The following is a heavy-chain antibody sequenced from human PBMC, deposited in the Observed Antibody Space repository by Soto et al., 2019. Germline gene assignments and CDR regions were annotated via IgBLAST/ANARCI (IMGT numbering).Heavy chain of an antibody. Sequence: QVQLVQSGAEVKKPGASVKVSCKASGYTFTSYYMHWVRQAPGQGLEWMGIINPSGGSTSYAQKFQGRVTMTRDTSTSTGYMELSRLRSEDTAVYYCARQYCSGGSCYSLDYWGQGTLVTVSS. CDR3: ARQYCSGGSCYSLDY. CDR1: GYTFTSYY. CDR2: INPSGGST. D-gene: IGHD2-15*01. J-gene: IGHJ4*02. V-gene: IGHV1-46*01.